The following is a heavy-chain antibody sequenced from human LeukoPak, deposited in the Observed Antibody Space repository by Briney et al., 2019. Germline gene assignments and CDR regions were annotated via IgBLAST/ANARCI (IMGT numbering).Heavy chain of an antibody. Sequence: GGSLRLSCAASGFTFSSYGMHWVRQAPGKGLEWVAVIWYGGSNKYYADSVKGRFTISRDNSKNTLYLQMSSLRAEDTAVYYCAKDLPTYSSSWSSLFDWGQGTLVTVSS. D-gene: IGHD6-13*01. J-gene: IGHJ4*02. V-gene: IGHV3-30*02. CDR1: GFTFSSYG. CDR3: AKDLPTYSSSWSSLFD. CDR2: IWYGGSNK.